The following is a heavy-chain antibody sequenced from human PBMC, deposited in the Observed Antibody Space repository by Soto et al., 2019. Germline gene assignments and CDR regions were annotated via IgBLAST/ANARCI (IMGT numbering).Heavy chain of an antibody. D-gene: IGHD5-18*01. CDR2: IKSKTDGGTT. J-gene: IGHJ4*02. CDR3: SHGYYQYFNS. Sequence: GGSLRLSCGVSGVTLSDVWMNWVRQAPGKGPEWVGRIKSKTDGGTTDYAAPVKGGFTISRDDSQNTLYLQMNSLKTEDTAVYYCSHGYYQYFNSWGQGNLVTVSS. CDR1: GVTLSDVW. V-gene: IGHV3-15*07.